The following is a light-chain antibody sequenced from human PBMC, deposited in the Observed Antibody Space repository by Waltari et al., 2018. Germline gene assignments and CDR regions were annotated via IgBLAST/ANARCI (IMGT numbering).Light chain of an antibody. CDR3: QQTHSTPRT. CDR1: QSISTY. J-gene: IGKJ1*01. V-gene: IGKV1-39*01. Sequence: DIQMTQSPSSLSASVGDRVTITCRASQSISTYLNWYQQKPGKAPKLLIYAASNLQSGGPSRFSGSGSGTDFTLTISSQQPEDFATYYCQQTHSTPRTFGQGTKVEIK. CDR2: AAS.